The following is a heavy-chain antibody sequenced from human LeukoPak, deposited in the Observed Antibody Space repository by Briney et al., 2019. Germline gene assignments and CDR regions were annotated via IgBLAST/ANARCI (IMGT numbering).Heavy chain of an antibody. CDR1: GDSISTTYY. D-gene: IGHD6-13*01. V-gene: IGHV4-39*01. Sequence: PSETLSLTCTVSGDSISTTYYWGWIRQPPGKGLEWIGNIYYNGNTYYNPSLTRRVTISIDTSKNQFSLKVRSVTAADTAVYYCARRPQQQTFSARYYHYYMDVWGKGTTVTVSS. CDR2: IYYNGNT. CDR3: ARRPQQQTFSARYYHYYMDV. J-gene: IGHJ6*03.